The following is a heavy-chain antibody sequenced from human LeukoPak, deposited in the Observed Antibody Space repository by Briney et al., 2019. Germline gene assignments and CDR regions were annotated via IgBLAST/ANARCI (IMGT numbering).Heavy chain of an antibody. D-gene: IGHD5-24*01. J-gene: IGHJ4*02. Sequence: ASVKVSCKASGYTFTGHYIHWVRQAPGQGLEWMGWINPNSGGTGSAQKFQGRVTMTSDTSINTAYMELNSLRYDDTAVFYCARTGAWADGYNFPFDYWGQGTPVTVSS. V-gene: IGHV1-2*02. CDR2: INPNSGGT. CDR3: ARTGAWADGYNFPFDY. CDR1: GYTFTGHY.